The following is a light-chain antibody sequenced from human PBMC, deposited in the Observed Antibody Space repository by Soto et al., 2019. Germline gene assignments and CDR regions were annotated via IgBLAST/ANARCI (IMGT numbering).Light chain of an antibody. CDR3: QQRSNWNPWT. V-gene: IGKV3-11*01. J-gene: IGKJ1*01. CDR1: QSVSSY. Sequence: EIVLTQSPATLSLSPGERATLSCRASQSVSSYLAWYQQKPGQAPRLLIYDASNRATGIPARFSGSGYGTDLTLKISSLEHEDFAVYYCQQRSNWNPWTFGQGTKVEIK. CDR2: DAS.